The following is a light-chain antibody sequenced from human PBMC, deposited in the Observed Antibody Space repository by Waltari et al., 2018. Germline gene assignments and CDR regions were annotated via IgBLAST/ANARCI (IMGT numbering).Light chain of an antibody. Sequence: DIQMTQSPSTLSASVGDRVTMTCRDSQSISSWLAWYHQKPGKAPKLLIYKASSLESGVPSRFSGSGSLTEFTLTISSRQPDDFATYYCQKYNSYPWTFGQGTKVEIK. J-gene: IGKJ1*01. V-gene: IGKV1-5*03. CDR3: QKYNSYPWT. CDR1: QSISSW. CDR2: KAS.